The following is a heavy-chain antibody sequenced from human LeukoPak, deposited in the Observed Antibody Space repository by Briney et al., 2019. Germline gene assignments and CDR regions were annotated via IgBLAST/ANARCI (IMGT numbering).Heavy chain of an antibody. J-gene: IGHJ5*02. V-gene: IGHV1-2*06. CDR2: INPNSGGT. D-gene: IGHD3-10*01. CDR1: GYTFTGYY. Sequence: GASVKVSCKASGYTFTGYYMHWVRQAPGQGLEWMGRINPNSGGTNYAQKFQGRVTMTRDTSISTAYMELSRLRSDDTAVYYCARDRHPLWFGDTRYNWFDPWGQGTLVTVSS. CDR3: ARDRHPLWFGDTRYNWFDP.